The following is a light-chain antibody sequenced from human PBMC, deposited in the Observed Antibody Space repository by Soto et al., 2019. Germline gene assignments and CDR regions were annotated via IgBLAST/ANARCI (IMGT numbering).Light chain of an antibody. J-gene: IGKJ1*01. V-gene: IGKV3-20*01. Sequence: EIVLTQSPGTLSLSPGERATLSCRASQSVSTNDLAWYQQKPGQAPSLLIYGASSRATGIPDRFSGSGSGTDFTLTISRLEPEDFAVYYCHQYGSAPRTFGQGTKVDVK. CDR2: GAS. CDR1: QSVSTND. CDR3: HQYGSAPRT.